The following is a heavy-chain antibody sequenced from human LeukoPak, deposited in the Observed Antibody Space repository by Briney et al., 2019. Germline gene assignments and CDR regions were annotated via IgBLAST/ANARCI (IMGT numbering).Heavy chain of an antibody. CDR1: GLTFDVYA. CDR3: AKAGVFSSSPYYFDY. D-gene: IGHD3-9*01. Sequence: SLRLSCAASGLTFDVYAMHWARQAPGEGRGWVSGISWNSGSIGYADSVKGRFTISRDNARNSLYLQMNSLRAEDTALYYCAKAGVFSSSPYYFDYWGQGTLVTVSS. J-gene: IGHJ4*02. CDR2: ISWNSGSI. V-gene: IGHV3-9*01.